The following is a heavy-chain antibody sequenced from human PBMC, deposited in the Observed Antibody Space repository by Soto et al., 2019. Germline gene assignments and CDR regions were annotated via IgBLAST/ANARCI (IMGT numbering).Heavy chain of an antibody. CDR2: INTYNGNT. J-gene: IGHJ6*02. D-gene: IGHD2-2*03. Sequence: QVQLVQSGAEVKNPGASVKVSCKTSGYVFTSYGIGWARQAPGQGLEWMGWINTYNGNTNYAQNRQGRGTLXXXTXXSTAYMELRSLRSNDTAIYYCVLVDVDVTPSPQDVWGQGTTVNVSS. CDR3: VLVDVDVTPSPQDV. V-gene: IGHV1-18*01. CDR1: GYVFTSYG.